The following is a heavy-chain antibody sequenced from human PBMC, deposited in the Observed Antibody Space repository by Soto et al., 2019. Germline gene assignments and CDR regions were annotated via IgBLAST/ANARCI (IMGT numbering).Heavy chain of an antibody. CDR3: ARDCGGDCSHAFDI. J-gene: IGHJ3*02. CDR1: GGSISSYY. D-gene: IGHD2-21*02. V-gene: IGHV4-59*01. Sequence: SETLSLTCTVAGGSISSYYWSWIRQPPGKGLEWIGYIYYSGSTNYNPSLKSRVTISVDTSKNQFSLKLSSVTAADTAVYYCARDCGGDCSHAFDIWGQGTMVTVSS. CDR2: IYYSGST.